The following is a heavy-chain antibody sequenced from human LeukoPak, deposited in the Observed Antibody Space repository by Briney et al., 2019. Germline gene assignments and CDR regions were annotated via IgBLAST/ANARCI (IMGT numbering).Heavy chain of an antibody. CDR1: GGSFSGYY. CDR2: INHSGST. D-gene: IGHD4-17*01. J-gene: IGHJ5*02. V-gene: IGHV4-34*01. Sequence: PSETLSLTCAVYGGSFSGYYWSWIRQPPGKGLEWIGEINHSGSTNYNPSLKSRVTISVDTSKNQFSLKLSSVTAADTAVYYCARDRDDYGDYVPDPWGQGTLVTVSS. CDR3: ARDRDDYGDYVPDP.